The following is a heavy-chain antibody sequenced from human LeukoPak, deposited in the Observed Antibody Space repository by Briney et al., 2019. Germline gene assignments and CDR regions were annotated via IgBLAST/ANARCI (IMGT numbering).Heavy chain of an antibody. CDR3: VSNPPRGGWPNPRSSYSTDV. V-gene: IGHV3-23*01. Sequence: GGSLRLSCAVSGFTFSSYAVSWVRQAPGKGLEWVSTIRDSGGSTYYADSVKGRFTISRDNSKNMLYLQINSLRAEDTAVYYCVSNPPRGGWPNPRSSYSTDVWGKGTTVTVSS. CDR2: IRDSGGST. J-gene: IGHJ6*03. D-gene: IGHD6-19*01. CDR1: GFTFSSYA.